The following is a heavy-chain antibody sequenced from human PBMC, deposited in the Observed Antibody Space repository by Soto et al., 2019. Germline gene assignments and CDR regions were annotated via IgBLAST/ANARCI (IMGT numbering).Heavy chain of an antibody. J-gene: IGHJ4*02. Sequence: SETLSLTCSVSADSFSKYYWTWIRQPPGEGLEWIGYIYFNGNTNYNPSLKGRVTISIDTSKKQFSLNLSSVTAADTAVYYCASVTFGGVVLAHWGQGPLVTVSS. CDR2: IYFNGNT. D-gene: IGHD3-16*01. V-gene: IGHV4-59*01. CDR1: ADSFSKYY. CDR3: ASVTFGGVVLAH.